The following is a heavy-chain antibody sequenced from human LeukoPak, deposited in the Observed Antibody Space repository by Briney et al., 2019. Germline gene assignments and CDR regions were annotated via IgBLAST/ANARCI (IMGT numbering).Heavy chain of an antibody. CDR1: GGSISSSSYY. D-gene: IGHD5-18*01. CDR3: ASTGYSYGKPDY. CDR2: IYYSGST. V-gene: IGHV4-39*07. Sequence: PSETLSLTFTVSGGSISSSSYYWGWIRQPPGKGLEWIGSIYYSGSTYYNPSLKSRVTISVDTSKNQFSLKLSSVTAADTAVYYCASTGYSYGKPDYWGQGTLVTVSS. J-gene: IGHJ4*02.